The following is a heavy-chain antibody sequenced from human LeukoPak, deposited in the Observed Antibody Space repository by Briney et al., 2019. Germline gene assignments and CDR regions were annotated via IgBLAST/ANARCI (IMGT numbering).Heavy chain of an antibody. Sequence: PSETLSLTCTVSGGSISSSSYYWGWIRQPPGKGLEWIGSIYYSGSTYYNPSLKSRVTISVDTSKNQFSLKLSSVTAADTAVYYCASTPGYSSGRAEAAEYFQHWGQGTLVTVSS. V-gene: IGHV4-39*01. D-gene: IGHD6-19*01. CDR3: ASTPGYSSGRAEAAEYFQH. CDR2: IYYSGST. J-gene: IGHJ1*01. CDR1: GGSISSSSYY.